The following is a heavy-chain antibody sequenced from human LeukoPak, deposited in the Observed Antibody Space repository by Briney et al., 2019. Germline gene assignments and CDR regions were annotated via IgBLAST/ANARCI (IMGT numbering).Heavy chain of an antibody. CDR2: IYYSGST. CDR1: GDSISSSTYY. J-gene: IGHJ4*02. V-gene: IGHV4-39*01. CDR3: ARLDYNFGTN. Sequence: SETLSLTCTVSGDSISSSTYYWGWIRQPAGKGLEWIGNIYYSGSTYYNPSLKSRVTISIDTSKNQFSLKLSSVTAADTAFYYCARLDYNFGTNWGQGALVTVSP. D-gene: IGHD1-1*01.